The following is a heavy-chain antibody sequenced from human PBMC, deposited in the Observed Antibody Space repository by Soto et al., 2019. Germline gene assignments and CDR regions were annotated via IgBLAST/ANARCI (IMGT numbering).Heavy chain of an antibody. V-gene: IGHV1-18*01. CDR2: INTYNGYT. CDR3: ARDLTKGLDV. D-gene: IGHD4-4*01. J-gene: IGHJ6*02. CDR1: GYTFTSCG. Sequence: QVHLVQSGAEVKKPGASVKVSCKASGYTFTSCGISWVRQAPGQGLEGMGLINTYNGYTKYLQNFQGRVTMTTDTSTGTVYMELRSLTSDDTDVYYCARDLTKGLDVWGQGTTVTVSS.